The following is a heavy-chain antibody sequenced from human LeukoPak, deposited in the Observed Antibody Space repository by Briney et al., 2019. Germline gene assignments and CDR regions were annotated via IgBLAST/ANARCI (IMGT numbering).Heavy chain of an antibody. CDR2: INPSGGST. CDR3: AKDIWFGELSYFDY. D-gene: IGHD3-10*01. Sequence: GASVKVSCKASGYTFTSYYMHWVRQAPGQGLEWMGIINPSGGSTSYAQKFQGRVTMTRDMSTSAVYMELSSLRSEDTAVYYCAKDIWFGELSYFDYWGQGTLVTVSS. J-gene: IGHJ4*02. CDR1: GYTFTSYY. V-gene: IGHV1-46*01.